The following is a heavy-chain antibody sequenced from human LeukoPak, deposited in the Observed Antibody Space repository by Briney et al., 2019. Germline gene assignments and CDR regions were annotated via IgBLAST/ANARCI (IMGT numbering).Heavy chain of an antibody. J-gene: IGHJ5*02. Sequence: GESLKISCEGSGYSFTTYWIGWVRQKPGKGLEWMGIIYPGDSDTRYSPSFQGQVTISADKSISTAYLQWSSLKASDTAMYYCARLAYYYDSSGYNQYNWFDPWGQGTLVTVSS. D-gene: IGHD3-22*01. CDR1: GYSFTTYW. CDR3: ARLAYYYDSSGYNQYNWFDP. CDR2: IYPGDSDT. V-gene: IGHV5-51*01.